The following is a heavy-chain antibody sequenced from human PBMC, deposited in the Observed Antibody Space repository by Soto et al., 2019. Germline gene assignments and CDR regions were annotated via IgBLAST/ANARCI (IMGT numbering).Heavy chain of an antibody. V-gene: IGHV1-69*12. CDR3: AKGAVAGTPTSYYYYGMGV. J-gene: IGHJ6*02. CDR1: GGTFRTYA. CDR2: IIPIFRTG. Sequence: QVQLLQSGAEVKKPGSSVRVSCEASGGTFRTYAISWVRQAPGQGLQWMGEIIPIFRTGNYAQKFQGRVTITADESTTTVYMDLRSLRSEDTAVYYCAKGAVAGTPTSYYYYGMGVWGQGPTVTVSS. D-gene: IGHD6-19*01.